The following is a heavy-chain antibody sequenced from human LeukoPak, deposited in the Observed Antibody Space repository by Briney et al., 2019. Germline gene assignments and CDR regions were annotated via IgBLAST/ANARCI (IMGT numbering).Heavy chain of an antibody. J-gene: IGHJ4*02. V-gene: IGHV4-59*01. Sequence: NPSETLSLTCTVSGGSISSYYWSWIRQPPGKGLEWIGYIHYSGSTNYNPSLKSQVTISVDTSRNQFSLSLSSVTAADTAVYYCARASNTGWYAVFWGQGTLVTVSS. D-gene: IGHD6-19*01. CDR1: GGSISSYY. CDR3: ARASNTGWYAVF. CDR2: IHYSGST.